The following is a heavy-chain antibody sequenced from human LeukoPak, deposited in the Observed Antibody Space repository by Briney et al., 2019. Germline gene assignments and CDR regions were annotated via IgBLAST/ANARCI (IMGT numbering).Heavy chain of an antibody. D-gene: IGHD5-24*01. CDR3: ARSEMSRGLFT. CDR1: GFTVSSNY. V-gene: IGHV3-53*01. Sequence: GGSLRLSCAASGFTVSSNYMSWVRQAPGKWLEWVSVIYSDGSTYYADSVKGRFTISRDNSVNTLYLQMNSLRAEDTAVYYCARSEMSRGLFTWGQGTLVTVSS. J-gene: IGHJ5*02. CDR2: IYSDGST.